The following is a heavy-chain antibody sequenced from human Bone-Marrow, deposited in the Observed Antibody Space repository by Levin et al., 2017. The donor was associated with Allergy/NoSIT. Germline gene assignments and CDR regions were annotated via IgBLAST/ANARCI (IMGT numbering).Heavy chain of an antibody. D-gene: IGHD3-10*01. Sequence: GESLKISCVVSGFTFSTYTMNWVRQAPGKGLEWVAVISYDGSNKDYADSVKGRFTISRDDSKNTSFLQMNSLRPEDTALYYCARAMQVLEWFGEAYGMDVWGQGTTVTVSS. V-gene: IGHV3-30-3*01. CDR2: ISYDGSNK. CDR1: GFTFSTYT. J-gene: IGHJ6*02. CDR3: ARAMQVLEWFGEAYGMDV.